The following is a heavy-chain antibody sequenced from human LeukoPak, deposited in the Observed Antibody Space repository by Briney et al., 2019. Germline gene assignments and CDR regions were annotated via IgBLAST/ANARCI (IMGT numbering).Heavy chain of an antibody. CDR1: GYTFTGYY. CDR2: INPNSGGT. J-gene: IGHJ5*02. V-gene: IGHV1-2*02. CDR3: AREVENVDIVATISGDNWFDP. D-gene: IGHD5-12*01. Sequence: ASVKVSCKASGYTFTGYYMHWVRQAPGQGLEGMGWINPNSGGTNYAQKFQGRVTMTRDTSISTAYMELSRLRSDDTAVYYCAREVENVDIVATISGDNWFDPWGQGTLVTVSS.